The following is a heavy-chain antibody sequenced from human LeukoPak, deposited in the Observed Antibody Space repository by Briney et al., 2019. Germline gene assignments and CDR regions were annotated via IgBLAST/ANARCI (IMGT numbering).Heavy chain of an antibody. CDR3: ARDYYDSRFRVY. J-gene: IGHJ4*02. Sequence: ASVKVSCKASGGTFSSYAISWVRQAPGQGLEWMGRIIPIFGTANYAQKFQGRVTITTDESTSTAYMELGSLRSEDTAVYYCARDYYDSRFRVYWGQGTLVTVSS. V-gene: IGHV1-69*05. CDR1: GGTFSSYA. D-gene: IGHD3-22*01. CDR2: IIPIFGTA.